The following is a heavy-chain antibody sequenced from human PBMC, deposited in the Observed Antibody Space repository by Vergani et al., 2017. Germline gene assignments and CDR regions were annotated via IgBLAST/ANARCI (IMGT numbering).Heavy chain of an antibody. CDR3: ARDYGSSGFQY. CDR2: ISQRGTTI. V-gene: IGHV3-11*04. D-gene: IGHD3-22*01. Sequence: QVQLVESGGGLVKPGTSLRLSCVTSGFDFSDYDMAWIRQAPGKGPEWIAYISQRGTTISYAESVKGRFTISRDNSKKLLYLQMNSLRADDTALYFCARDYGSSGFQYWGQGTRVTVSS. CDR1: GFDFSDYD. J-gene: IGHJ4*02.